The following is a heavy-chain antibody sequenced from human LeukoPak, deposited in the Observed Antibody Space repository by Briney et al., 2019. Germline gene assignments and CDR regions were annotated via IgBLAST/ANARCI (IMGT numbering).Heavy chain of an antibody. CDR1: GGSISSSNW. CDR3: ARLGYYDSSGS. D-gene: IGHD3-22*01. J-gene: IGHJ5*02. V-gene: IGHV4-4*02. CDR2: IYHSGST. Sequence: RPSETLSLTCAVSGGSISSSNWWSWVRQPPGKGLEWIGEIYHSGSTNYNLSLKSRVTISVDKSKNQFSPKLSSVTAADTAVYYCARLGYYDSSGSWGQGTLVTVSS.